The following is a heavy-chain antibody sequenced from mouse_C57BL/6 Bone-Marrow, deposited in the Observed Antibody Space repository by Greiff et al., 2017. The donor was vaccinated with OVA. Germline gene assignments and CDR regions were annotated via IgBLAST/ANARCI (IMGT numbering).Heavy chain of an antibody. D-gene: IGHD2-2*01. CDR3: ARVSTIVRSYAMDY. CDR1: GFSLTSYG. Sequence: VQLVESGPGLVAPSQSLSITCTVSGFSLTSYGVDWVRQSPGKGLEWLGVIWGVGSTNYNSALKSRLSISKDNSKSQVFLKMNSLQTDDTAMYYCARVSTIVRSYAMDYWGQGTSVTVSS. CDR2: IWGVGST. J-gene: IGHJ4*01. V-gene: IGHV2-6*01.